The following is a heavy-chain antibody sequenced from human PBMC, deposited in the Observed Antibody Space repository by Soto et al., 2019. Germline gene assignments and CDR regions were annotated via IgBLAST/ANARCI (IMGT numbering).Heavy chain of an antibody. Sequence: QVQLVESGGGEVQPGRSLTLSCAASGFTFSTYGMHWVRQTPGKGLEWVAVISYDGTNKFYSDSVKGRFTISRDNFKNTLPLQMNSLRADDTAVYSCAKDLQSYGDYDYYCYGMDVWGLGTRVTVSS. CDR3: AKDLQSYGDYDYYCYGMDV. CDR2: ISYDGTNK. J-gene: IGHJ6*02. CDR1: GFTFSTYG. V-gene: IGHV3-30*18. D-gene: IGHD4-17*01.